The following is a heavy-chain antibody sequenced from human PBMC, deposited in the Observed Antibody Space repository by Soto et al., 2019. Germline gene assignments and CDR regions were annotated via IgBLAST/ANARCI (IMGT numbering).Heavy chain of an antibody. CDR1: GYTFTSYN. CDR3: ARDRRYFDNSDAFDI. J-gene: IGHJ3*02. Sequence: QVQLVQSGAEVKKPGASVKVSCKASGYTFTSYNMHWVRQAPGQGLEWMGIINPSGGSTSYAQKFQGRVTMTRDTSTSTVYMELSSLRSEDTAVYYCARDRRYFDNSDAFDIWGQGTMVTVSS. CDR2: INPSGGST. D-gene: IGHD3-9*01. V-gene: IGHV1-46*03.